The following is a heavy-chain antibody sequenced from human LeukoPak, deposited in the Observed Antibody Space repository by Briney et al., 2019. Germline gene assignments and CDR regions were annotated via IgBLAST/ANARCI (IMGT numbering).Heavy chain of an antibody. Sequence: PGGSLRLSCAASGFTFSSYAMSWVRQAPGKGLEWVSSVSGFVYNIYYADSVKGRFTISRDNPKNTLYLQMNSLRAEDTAVYYCARVVSIVGAFDYWGQGTLVTVSS. D-gene: IGHD1-26*01. CDR2: VSGFVYNI. V-gene: IGHV3-23*01. CDR1: GFTFSSYA. J-gene: IGHJ4*02. CDR3: ARVVSIVGAFDY.